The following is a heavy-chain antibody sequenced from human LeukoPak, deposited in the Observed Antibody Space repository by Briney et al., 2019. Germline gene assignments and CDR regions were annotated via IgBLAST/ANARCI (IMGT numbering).Heavy chain of an antibody. CDR3: ARLISGASSWYLDDY. CDR2: IIPIFGTA. D-gene: IGHD6-13*01. Sequence: ASVKVSCKASGGTFSSYAISWVRQAPGQGLEWMGGIIPIFGTANYAQKFQGRVTITADKSTSTAYMELSSLRSEDTAVYYCARLISGASSWYLDDYWGQGTLVTVSS. J-gene: IGHJ4*02. V-gene: IGHV1-69*06. CDR1: GGTFSSYA.